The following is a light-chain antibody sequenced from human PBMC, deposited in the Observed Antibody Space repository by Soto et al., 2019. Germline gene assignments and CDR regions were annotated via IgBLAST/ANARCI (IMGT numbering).Light chain of an antibody. V-gene: IGLV1-44*01. CDR3: AAWDDSLNGYV. J-gene: IGLJ1*01. CDR1: SSNIASNT. Sequence: QSVLTQPPSASGTPGQRVTISCSGSSSNIASNTVSWYQQVPGTAPKFLIFTNDQRPSGVPDRFSGSQSGTSGLLTISGLQSEDEADYYCAAWDDSLNGYVFGTGTKVTV. CDR2: TND.